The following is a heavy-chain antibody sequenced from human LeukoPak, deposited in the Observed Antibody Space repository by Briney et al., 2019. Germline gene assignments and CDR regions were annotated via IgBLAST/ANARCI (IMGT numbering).Heavy chain of an antibody. D-gene: IGHD3-22*01. V-gene: IGHV4-34*01. CDR2: INHSGST. CDR1: GGSFSGYY. CDR3: TRDLRYDSSGWAFDY. Sequence: SETLSLTCAVYGGSFSGYYWSWIRQPPGKGLEWIGEINHSGSTNYNPSLKSRVTISVDTSKNQFSLKLSSVTAADTAVYYCTRDLRYDSSGWAFDYWGQGTLVTVSS. J-gene: IGHJ4*02.